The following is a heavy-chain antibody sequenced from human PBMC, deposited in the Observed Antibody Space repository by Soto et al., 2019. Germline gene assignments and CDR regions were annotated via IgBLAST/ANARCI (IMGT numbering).Heavy chain of an antibody. CDR3: AREQERYGSGSYKYYYYYMDV. V-gene: IGHV1-69*04. CDR1: GGTFSSYT. J-gene: IGHJ6*03. CDR2: IIPILGIA. D-gene: IGHD3-10*01. Sequence: ASVKVSCKASGGTFSSYTISWVRQAPGQGLEWMGRIIPILGIANYAQKFQGGVTITADKSTSTAYMELSSLRSEDTAVYYCAREQERYGSGSYKYYYYYMDVWGKGTTVTVSS.